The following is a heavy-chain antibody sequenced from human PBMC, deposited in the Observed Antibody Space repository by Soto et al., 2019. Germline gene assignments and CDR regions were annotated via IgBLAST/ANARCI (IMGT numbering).Heavy chain of an antibody. CDR3: AKLGVRGVPSYFSMDV. CDR2: ISAPGVGS. D-gene: IGHD3-10*01. J-gene: IGHJ6*02. Sequence: GGSLRLSCAASGFTFASYAMSWVRQAPGKGLEWVSLISAPGVGSYYADSVKGRFTISRDNSKNTLYLQVHSLRAEDTAVYYCAKLGVRGVPSYFSMDVWGQGTTVTVYS. CDR1: GFTFASYA. V-gene: IGHV3-23*01.